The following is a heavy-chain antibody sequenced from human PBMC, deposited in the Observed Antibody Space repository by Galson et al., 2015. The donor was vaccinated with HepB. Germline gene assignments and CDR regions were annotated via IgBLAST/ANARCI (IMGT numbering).Heavy chain of an antibody. CDR1: GFAFSSYG. J-gene: IGHJ6*02. CDR3: AKDLELQLHHEPRGYYYYGMDV. CDR2: ISYDGSNK. D-gene: IGHD1-7*01. V-gene: IGHV3-30*18. Sequence: SLRLSCAASGFAFSSYGMHWVRQAPGKGLEWVAVISYDGSNKYYADSVKGRFTISRDNSKNTLYLQMNSLRAEDTAVYYCAKDLELQLHHEPRGYYYYGMDVWGQGTTATVSS.